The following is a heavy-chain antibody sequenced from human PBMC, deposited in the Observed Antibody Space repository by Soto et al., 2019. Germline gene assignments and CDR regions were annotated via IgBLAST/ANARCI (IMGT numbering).Heavy chain of an antibody. Sequence: QAQLVQSGAEVKKPGASVTISCKASGYSFTSKSLIWVRQAPGHGLEWLGWISPYNGRTEYADNVQGRVTMTRPTATSTPHRALRSLRSEDTSDYCGASDGYGGNCCDALDIWGQGTMVTVSS. CDR1: GYSFTSKS. V-gene: IGHV1-18*01. D-gene: IGHD2-21*01. J-gene: IGHJ3*02. CDR2: ISPYNGRT. CDR3: ASDGYGGNCCDALDI.